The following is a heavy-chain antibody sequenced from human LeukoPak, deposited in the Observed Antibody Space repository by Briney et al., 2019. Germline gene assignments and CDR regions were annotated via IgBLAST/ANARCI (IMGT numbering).Heavy chain of an antibody. CDR2: ISWNSGSI. V-gene: IGHV3-9*01. Sequence: GRSLRLSCAASGFTFDDYAMHWVRQAPGKGLEWVSGISWNSGSIGYADSVKGRFTISRDNAKNSLYLQMNSLRAEDTAVYYCAKDYFPYDSSGYCAFDYWGQGTLVTVSS. D-gene: IGHD3-22*01. CDR3: AKDYFPYDSSGYCAFDY. J-gene: IGHJ4*02. CDR1: GFTFDDYA.